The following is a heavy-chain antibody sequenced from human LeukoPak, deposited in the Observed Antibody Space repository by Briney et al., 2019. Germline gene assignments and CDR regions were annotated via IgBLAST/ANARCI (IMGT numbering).Heavy chain of an antibody. Sequence: GGSLRLSCAASGFTFSSYWMSWVRQAPGKGLEWVANIKQDGSEKYYVDSVKGRFTISRDNTKNSLYLQMNSLRAEDTAVYYCARGRCSGGSCYPGGYWGQGTLVTVSS. V-gene: IGHV3-7*01. J-gene: IGHJ4*02. CDR3: ARGRCSGGSCYPGGY. CDR2: IKQDGSEK. D-gene: IGHD2-15*01. CDR1: GFTFSSYW.